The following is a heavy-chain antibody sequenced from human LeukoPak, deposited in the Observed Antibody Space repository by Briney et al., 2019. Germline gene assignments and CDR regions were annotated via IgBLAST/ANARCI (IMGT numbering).Heavy chain of an antibody. CDR1: GGSFSGYY. J-gene: IGHJ6*04. D-gene: IGHD4-17*01. CDR2: INHSGST. Sequence: PSETLSLTCAVYGGSFSGYYWSWIRQPPGKGLEWIGEINHSGSTNYNPSLKSRVTISIDTSKNQLSLKLSSVTAADTAVYYCARDGTTVSPAVWGKGTTVTVSS. V-gene: IGHV4-34*01. CDR3: ARDGTTVSPAV.